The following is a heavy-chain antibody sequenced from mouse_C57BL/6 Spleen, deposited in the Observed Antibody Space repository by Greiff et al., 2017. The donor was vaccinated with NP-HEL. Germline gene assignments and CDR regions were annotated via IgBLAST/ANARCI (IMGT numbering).Heavy chain of an antibody. CDR3: ARGYYGSSYGYYYAMDY. D-gene: IGHD1-1*01. CDR1: GFTFSDYG. Sequence: EVKLMESGGGLVKPGGSLKLSCAASGFTFSDYGMHWVRQAPEKGLEWVAYISSGSSTIYYADTVKGRFTISRDNAKNTRFLQMTSLRSEDTAMYYCARGYYGSSYGYYYAMDYWGQGASVTVAS. CDR2: ISSGSSTI. J-gene: IGHJ4*01. V-gene: IGHV5-17*01.